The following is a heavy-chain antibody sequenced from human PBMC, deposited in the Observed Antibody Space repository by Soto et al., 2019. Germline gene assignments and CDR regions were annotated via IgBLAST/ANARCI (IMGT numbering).Heavy chain of an antibody. CDR2: IWYDGSNK. Sequence: QVQLVESGGGVVQPGRSLRLSCAASGFTFSSYGMHWVRQAPGKGLGWVAVIWYDGSNKYYADSVKGRFTISRDNSKNTLYLQMNSLRAEDTAVYYCARERYSSSGDYWGQGTLVTVSS. J-gene: IGHJ4*02. D-gene: IGHD6-6*01. CDR1: GFTFSSYG. V-gene: IGHV3-33*01. CDR3: ARERYSSSGDY.